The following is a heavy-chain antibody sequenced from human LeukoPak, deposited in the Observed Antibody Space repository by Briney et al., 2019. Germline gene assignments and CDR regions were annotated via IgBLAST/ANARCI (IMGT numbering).Heavy chain of an antibody. V-gene: IGHV4-4*07. CDR1: GGSISSYY. J-gene: IGHJ4*02. CDR2: IYTSGST. Sequence: SETLSLTCTASGGSISSYYWSWIRQPAGKGLEWIGRIYTSGSTNYNPSLKSRVTMSVDTSKNQFSLKLSSVTAADTAVYYCARGYCSSTSCYFYFDYWGQGTLVTVSS. D-gene: IGHD2-2*01. CDR3: ARGYCSSTSCYFYFDY.